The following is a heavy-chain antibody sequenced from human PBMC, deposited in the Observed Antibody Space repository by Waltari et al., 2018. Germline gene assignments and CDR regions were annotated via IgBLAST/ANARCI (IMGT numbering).Heavy chain of an antibody. CDR2: VSSSGTT. Sequence: QLQLQESGPRLVRPSETLSLICRVSGVSITSNRHYWAWIRQSTGQGLEWSGTVSSSGTTSSSPVLKSRVSVSRDTSKNQVFLIMCSVTAADMAVYYCATYIGASVGTAAFDVWGQGTMVTVSS. D-gene: IGHD5-12*01. CDR3: ATYIGASVGTAAFDV. V-gene: IGHV4-39*01. J-gene: IGHJ3*01. CDR1: GVSITSNRHY.